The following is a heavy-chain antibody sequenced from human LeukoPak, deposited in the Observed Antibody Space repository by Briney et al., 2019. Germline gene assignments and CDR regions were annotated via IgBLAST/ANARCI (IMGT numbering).Heavy chain of an antibody. CDR1: GFTFSSSV. CDR2: ISSSSNYI. CDR3: ARGDSGSYYFDY. D-gene: IGHD1-26*01. J-gene: IGHJ4*02. Sequence: GGSLRLSCAASGFTFSSSVMNWVRQAPGKGLEWVSSISSSSNYIYYADSVKGRFTISRDNAKNSLYLQMNSLRAEDTAVYYCARGDSGSYYFDYWGQGTLVTVSS. V-gene: IGHV3-21*01.